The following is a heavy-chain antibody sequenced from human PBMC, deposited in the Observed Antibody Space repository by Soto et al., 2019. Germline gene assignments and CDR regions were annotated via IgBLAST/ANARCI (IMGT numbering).Heavy chain of an antibody. CDR3: ARRGREDDYGDNDAEYFQH. J-gene: IGHJ1*01. CDR1: GGSISSSSYY. D-gene: IGHD4-17*01. CDR2: IYYSGST. Sequence: QLQLQESGPGLVKPSETLSLTCTVSGGSISSSSYYWGWIRQPRGKGLERIGSIYYSGSTYYNPSLKSRVTISVDTSKNQFSMKLSSVTAADTAVYYCARRGREDDYGDNDAEYFQHWGQGTLVTVSS. V-gene: IGHV4-39*01.